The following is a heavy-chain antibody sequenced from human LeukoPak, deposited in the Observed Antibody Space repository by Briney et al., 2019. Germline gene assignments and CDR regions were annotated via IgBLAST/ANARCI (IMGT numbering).Heavy chain of an antibody. J-gene: IGHJ5*02. D-gene: IGHD2-2*01. CDR2: INHSGST. CDR3: ARGYCSSTSCYVLWSNWFDP. V-gene: IGHV4-34*01. Sequence: SETLSLTCAVYGGSFSGYYWSWIRQPPGKGLEWIGEINHSGSTNYNPSLKSRVTISVDTSKNQFSLKLSSVTAADTAVYHCARGYCSSTSCYVLWSNWFDPWGQGTLVTVSS. CDR1: GGSFSGYY.